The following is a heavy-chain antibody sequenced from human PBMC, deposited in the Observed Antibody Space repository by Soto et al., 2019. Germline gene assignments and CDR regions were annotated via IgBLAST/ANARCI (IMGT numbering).Heavy chain of an antibody. CDR2: ISSSSSYI. CDR3: ARLGAVALDY. Sequence: EVQLVESGGGLVKPGGSLRLSCAASGFSFSSYSMNWVRQAPGKGLEWVSSISSSSSYIYYADSVKGRFTISRDNAKNSLYLQMNSLRAEHTAVYYCARLGAVALDYWGQGTLVTVSS. CDR1: GFSFSSYS. J-gene: IGHJ4*02. V-gene: IGHV3-21*01. D-gene: IGHD6-19*01.